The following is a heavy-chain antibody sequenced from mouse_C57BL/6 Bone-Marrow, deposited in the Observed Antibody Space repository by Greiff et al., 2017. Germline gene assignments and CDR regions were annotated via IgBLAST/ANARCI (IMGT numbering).Heavy chain of an antibody. D-gene: IGHD4-1*01. CDR1: GYTFTSYW. CDR2: IDPSDSYT. CDR3: ARWDWDEGY. J-gene: IGHJ2*01. Sequence: VQLQQPGAELVMPGASVKLSCKASGYTFTSYWMHWVKQRPGQGLEWIGEIDPSDSYTNYNQKFKGKSTLTVDKSSSTAYMQLRSLTSEDAAVYYCARWDWDEGYWGQGTTLTVSS. V-gene: IGHV1-69*01.